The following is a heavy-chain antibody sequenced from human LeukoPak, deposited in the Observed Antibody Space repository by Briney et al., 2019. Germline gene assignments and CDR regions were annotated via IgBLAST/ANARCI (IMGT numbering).Heavy chain of an antibody. V-gene: IGHV3-7*01. CDR2: IKQDGSEK. Sequence: GGSLRLTCAASGFTFSSYWMSWVRQAPGKGLEGVANIKQDGSEKYDVASVTGRFTISRDNGNNSLYLPMNSLRAEDTAVYYCASDWRARDIGWFDPWGQGTLVTVSS. CDR3: ASDWRARDIGWFDP. CDR1: GFTFSSYW. J-gene: IGHJ5*02. D-gene: IGHD2-15*01.